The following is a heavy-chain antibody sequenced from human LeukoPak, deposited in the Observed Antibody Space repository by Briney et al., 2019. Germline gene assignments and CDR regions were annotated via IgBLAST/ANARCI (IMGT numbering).Heavy chain of an antibody. CDR3: ARGLSGSGSFPLYYFDY. D-gene: IGHD3-10*01. CDR1: GYTFTGYY. CDR2: INPNSGGT. V-gene: IGHV1-2*04. J-gene: IGHJ4*02. Sequence: ASVKVSCKASGYTFTGYYMHWVRQAPGQGLEWMGWINPNSGGTNYAQKFQGWVTMTRDTSISTAYMELSRLRSDDTAVYYCARGLSGSGSFPLYYFDYWGQGTLVTVSS.